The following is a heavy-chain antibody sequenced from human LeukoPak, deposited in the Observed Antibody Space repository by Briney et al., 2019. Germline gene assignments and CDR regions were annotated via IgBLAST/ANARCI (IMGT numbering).Heavy chain of an antibody. CDR3: ARDLGCSSSSFWFDP. J-gene: IGHJ5*02. CDR2: INPNSGGT. D-gene: IGHD6-6*01. CDR1: GYTFTGYY. V-gene: IGHV1-2*02. Sequence: ASVKVSCKASGYTFTGYYMHWVRQAPGQGLEWMGWINPNSGGTNYAQKFQGRVTMTRDTSISTAYMELSRLRSDDTAVYYCARDLGCSSSSFWFDPWGQGTLVTVSS.